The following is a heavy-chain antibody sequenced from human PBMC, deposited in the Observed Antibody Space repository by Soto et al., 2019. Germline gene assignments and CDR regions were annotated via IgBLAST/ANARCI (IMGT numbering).Heavy chain of an antibody. CDR3: ARDNITGLFGY. Sequence: SATLPPTAPVAGVLLRPYSWTWSLQPAAPGQEWIGEINPSGSANYNRSLKSRVTISVDTSKHQVSVKLTSVTPADTNVEDCARDNITGLFGYWGQGALVTFSS. V-gene: IGHV4-34*01. D-gene: IGHD2-8*02. CDR2: INPSGSA. CDR1: GVLLRPYS. J-gene: IGHJ4*02.